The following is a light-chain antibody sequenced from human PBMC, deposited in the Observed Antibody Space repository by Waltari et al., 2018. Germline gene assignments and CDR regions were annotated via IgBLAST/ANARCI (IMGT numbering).Light chain of an antibody. Sequence: EIVLTQSPGTLSLSPGERATPSCRASQTVSKNYLAWYQQKPGQAPRLLIDDASNRDTGIPDRFSGSGSGTDFTLTISRLEPEDFAVYYCQQCAISPLTFGGGTKVEI. CDR3: QQCAISPLT. J-gene: IGKJ4*01. V-gene: IGKV3-20*01. CDR1: QTVSKNY. CDR2: DAS.